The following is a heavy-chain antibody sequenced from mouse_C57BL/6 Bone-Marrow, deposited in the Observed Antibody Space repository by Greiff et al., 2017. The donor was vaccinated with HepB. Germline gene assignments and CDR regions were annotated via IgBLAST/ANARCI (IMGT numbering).Heavy chain of an antibody. Sequence: EVHLVESGGGLVKPGGSLKLSCAASGFTFSDYGMHWVRQAPEKGLEWVAYISSGSSTIYYADTVKGRFTISRDKAKNTLFLQMTSLRSEDTAMYYCASAFYYGSSPFAYWGQGTLVTVSA. V-gene: IGHV5-17*01. J-gene: IGHJ3*01. CDR1: GFTFSDYG. D-gene: IGHD1-1*01. CDR2: ISSGSSTI. CDR3: ASAFYYGSSPFAY.